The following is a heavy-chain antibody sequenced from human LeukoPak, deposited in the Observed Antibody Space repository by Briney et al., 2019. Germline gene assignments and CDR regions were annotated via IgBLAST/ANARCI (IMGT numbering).Heavy chain of an antibody. CDR2: ISGSGGST. CDR3: AREVGTPQAFDI. Sequence: GGSLRLSCAASGFTFSSYAMSWVRQAPGKGLEWVSAISGSGGSTYYADSVKGRFTISRDNAKNSLYLQMNSLKAEDTAIYYCAREVGTPQAFDIWGQGTMVTVSS. CDR1: GFTFSSYA. J-gene: IGHJ3*02. V-gene: IGHV3-23*01. D-gene: IGHD1-26*01.